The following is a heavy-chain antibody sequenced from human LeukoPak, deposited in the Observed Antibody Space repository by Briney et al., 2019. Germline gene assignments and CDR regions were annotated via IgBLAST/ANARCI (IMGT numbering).Heavy chain of an antibody. D-gene: IGHD5-12*01. CDR3: ARLSGYGLHYYYYMDV. J-gene: IGHJ6*03. Sequence: SETLSLTCTASGGSISSSSYYWGWIRQPPGKGLEWIGNIYYSGSTYYNPSLKSRVTISVDTSKNQFSLKLSSVTAADTAVYYCARLSGYGLHYYYYMDVWGKGTTVTVSS. CDR2: IYYSGST. V-gene: IGHV4-39*07. CDR1: GGSISSSSYY.